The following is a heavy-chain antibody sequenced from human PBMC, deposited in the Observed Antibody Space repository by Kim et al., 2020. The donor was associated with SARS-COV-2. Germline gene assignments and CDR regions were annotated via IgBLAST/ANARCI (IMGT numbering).Heavy chain of an antibody. J-gene: IGHJ2*01. V-gene: IGHV4-4*07. CDR2: IYTSGST. D-gene: IGHD2-21*01. Sequence: SETLSLTCTVSGGSISSYYWSWIRQPAGKGLEWIGRIYTSGSTNYNPSLKSRVTMSVDTSKNQFSLKLSSVTAADTAVYYCARAARYCGGDCLAATGCNFDLWGRGTLVTVSS. CDR3: ARAARYCGGDCLAATGCNFDL. CDR1: GGSISSYY.